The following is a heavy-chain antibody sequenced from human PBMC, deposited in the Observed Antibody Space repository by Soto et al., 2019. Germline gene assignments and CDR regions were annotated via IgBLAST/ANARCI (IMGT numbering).Heavy chain of an antibody. CDR3: TKDFVAYNRIYDPFDI. D-gene: IGHD1-1*01. V-gene: IGHV3-23*01. CDR1: GFTFSKYA. J-gene: IGHJ3*02. CDR2: IGGDDST. Sequence: GGSLRLSCAASGFTFSKYAMNWIRQAPGRGLEWVSVIGGDDSTYYADSVKGRFTVSRDNSKNTLYLQMDSLRAEDTAVYYCTKDFVAYNRIYDPFDIWGQGTMVTVSS.